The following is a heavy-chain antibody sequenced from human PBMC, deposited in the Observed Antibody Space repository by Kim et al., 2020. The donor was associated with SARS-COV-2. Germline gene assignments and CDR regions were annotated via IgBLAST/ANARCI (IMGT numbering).Heavy chain of an antibody. J-gene: IGHJ6*02. CDR3: ARDLIRYFDWTIRTCYGMDV. CDR1: GFICCCYS. D-gene: IGHD3-9*01. Sequence: GFSFSFSCAASGFICCCYSIIWVLFSLFLLLEWVSSISSSSTHIYYADSVKGRFTISRDNATNSLYLQMKSLRAEDTAVYYCARDLIRYFDWTIRTCYGMDVWGQGTTVTVSS. V-gene: IGHV3-21*01. CDR2: ISSSSTHI.